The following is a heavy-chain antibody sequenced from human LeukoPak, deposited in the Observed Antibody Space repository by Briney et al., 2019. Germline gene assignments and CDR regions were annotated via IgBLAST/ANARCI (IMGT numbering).Heavy chain of an antibody. V-gene: IGHV3-23*01. J-gene: IGHJ4*02. CDR2: ISGSGGST. CDR3: AKDVTTIYPFSYFDY. D-gene: IGHD4-11*01. CDR1: GFTFSNYA. Sequence: GGSLRLSCGASGFTFSNYAMSWVRQAPEKGLEWVSAISGSGGSTYYGDSVKGRFTISRDNSKNTLYLQMNSLRAEDTAVYYCAKDVTTIYPFSYFDYWGQGTLVTVSS.